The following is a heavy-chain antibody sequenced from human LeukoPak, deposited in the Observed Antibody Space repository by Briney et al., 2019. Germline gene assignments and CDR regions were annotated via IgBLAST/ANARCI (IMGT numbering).Heavy chain of an antibody. V-gene: IGHV3-38-3*01. J-gene: IGHJ4*02. D-gene: IGHD5-12*01. CDR1: GFTVSSNE. Sequence: QAGGSLRLSCAASGFTVSSNEMSWVRQAPGKGLEWVSSISGGSTYYADSRKGRFTISRDNAKNTLYLQMNSLRAEDTAVYYCARGPSGYHNTGGQGTLVTVSS. CDR2: ISGGST. CDR3: ARGPSGYHNT.